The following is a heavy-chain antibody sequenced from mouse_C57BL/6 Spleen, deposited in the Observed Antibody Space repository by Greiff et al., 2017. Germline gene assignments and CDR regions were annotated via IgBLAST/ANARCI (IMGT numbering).Heavy chain of an antibody. J-gene: IGHJ2*01. D-gene: IGHD2-3*01. CDR1: GYSITSGYY. CDR3: ARGGYDGYLDY. CDR2: ISYDGSN. Sequence: EVKLEESGPGLVKPSQSLSLTCSVTGYSITSGYYWNWIRQFPGNKLEWMGYISYDGSNNYNPSLKNRISITRDTSKNQFFLKLNSVTTEDTATYYCARGGYDGYLDYWGQGTTLTVSS. V-gene: IGHV3-6*01.